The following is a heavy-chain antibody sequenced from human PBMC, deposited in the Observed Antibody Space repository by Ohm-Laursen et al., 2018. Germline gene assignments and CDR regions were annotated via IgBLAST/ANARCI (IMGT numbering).Heavy chain of an antibody. CDR3: AREIPHYNRVYHFDL. V-gene: IGHV3-53*01. J-gene: IGHJ2*01. Sequence: SLRLSCSASGFIVSNNYMSWVRQAPGKGLEWVSLIYDGGSTHYADSVKGRFTISRDTSKNTLYLQMNSLRVEDTAVYYCAREIPHYNRVYHFDLWGRGTLVSVSS. CDR2: IYDGGST. D-gene: IGHD1-14*01. CDR1: GFIVSNNY.